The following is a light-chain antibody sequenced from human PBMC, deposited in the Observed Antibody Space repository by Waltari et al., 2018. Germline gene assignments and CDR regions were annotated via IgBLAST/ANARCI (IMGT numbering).Light chain of an antibody. CDR1: SWHINHV. Sequence: QLVLTQSPSASASLGASVKLTCTLSSWHINHVIAWLQQRPEKGPRYLMKVNSDGSHNQGDEIPDRFSGSGSGAERYLSISSLQSEDEADYICQTGGHGTWVFGGGTKLTVL. CDR2: VNSDGSH. J-gene: IGLJ3*02. CDR3: QTGGHGTWV. V-gene: IGLV4-69*01.